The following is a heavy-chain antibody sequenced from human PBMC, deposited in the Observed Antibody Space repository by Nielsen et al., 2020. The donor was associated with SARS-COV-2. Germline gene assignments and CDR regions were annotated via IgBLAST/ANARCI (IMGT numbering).Heavy chain of an antibody. Sequence: GESLKISCAASGFTFSSYGMHWVRQAPGKGPEWVAVIWYDGSNKYYADSVKGRFTISRDNSKNTLYLQMNSLRAEDTAVYYCARDGWGSSGWFDAFDIWGQGTMVTVSS. CDR3: ARDGWGSSGWFDAFDI. D-gene: IGHD6-19*01. CDR2: IWYDGSNK. V-gene: IGHV3-33*01. CDR1: GFTFSSYG. J-gene: IGHJ3*02.